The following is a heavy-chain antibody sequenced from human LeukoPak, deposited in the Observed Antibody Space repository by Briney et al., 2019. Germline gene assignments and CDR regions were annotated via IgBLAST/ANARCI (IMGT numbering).Heavy chain of an antibody. V-gene: IGHV4-59*02. J-gene: IGHJ4*02. CDR1: GGSASGYY. CDR3: VRANYFDF. Sequence: SETLSLTCSVSGGSASGYYWTWMRQPPGKGLEWIGDIYYSGSTNYNPSLESRVTISIDTSKNRFYLKLNSVTAADTAVYFCVRANYFDFWGQGTLVTVSS. CDR2: IYYSGST.